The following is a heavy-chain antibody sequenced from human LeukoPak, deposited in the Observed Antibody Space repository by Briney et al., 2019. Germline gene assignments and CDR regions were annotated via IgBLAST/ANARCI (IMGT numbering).Heavy chain of an antibody. Sequence: PGGSLRLSCAASGYTFTDYYIHWVRQAPGHGLEWLGWMNVKTGATSSAQKFPGRFTMTRDTSIGTASMEFSSLTSDDTAVYYCARQSGTYWGLDYWGQGTLVTVSS. CDR1: GYTFTDYY. CDR2: MNVKTGAT. V-gene: IGHV1-2*02. D-gene: IGHD1-26*01. J-gene: IGHJ4*02. CDR3: ARQSGTYWGLDY.